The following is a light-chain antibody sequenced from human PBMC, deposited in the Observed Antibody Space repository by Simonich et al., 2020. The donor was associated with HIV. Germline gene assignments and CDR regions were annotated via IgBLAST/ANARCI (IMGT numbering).Light chain of an antibody. Sequence: NFMLTQPHSVSEAPGKTVTISCTRSSGSIASNYVPWYQQRTGSSPTTVIYEDNQSPSGVPDRFSGSIDSSSNSASLTISGLKTEDEADYYCQSYDSSNHWVFGGGTKLTVL. CDR1: SGSIASNY. V-gene: IGLV6-57*01. J-gene: IGLJ3*02. CDR3: QSYDSSNHWV. CDR2: EDN.